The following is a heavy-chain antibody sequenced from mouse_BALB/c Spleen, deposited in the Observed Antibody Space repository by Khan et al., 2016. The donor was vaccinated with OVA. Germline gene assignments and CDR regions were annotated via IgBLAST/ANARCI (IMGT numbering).Heavy chain of an antibody. CDR1: GFTFSSFV. CDR3: TREAYRYDEYYFDY. V-gene: IGHV5-6-5*01. CDR2: ISSGGST. Sequence: EVKLMESGGGAVKPGGSLKLSCAVSGFTFSSFVMSWVRQTPEKRLEWVASISSGGSTYYPDIVKGRFTISRDNARDIVYLQMSSLRSENMAIYYCTREAYRYDEYYFDYWGQGTTLIVSS. D-gene: IGHD2-14*01. J-gene: IGHJ2*01.